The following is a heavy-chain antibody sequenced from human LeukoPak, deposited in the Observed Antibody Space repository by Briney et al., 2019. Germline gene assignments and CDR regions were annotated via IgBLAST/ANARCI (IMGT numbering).Heavy chain of an antibody. Sequence: GASVKVSCKISGYTLTELSMHWVRQAPGEGLEWMGSFDPEDGERIYAQKFQGRATMTEDASTDTAYMELSSLRSEDTAVYYCATDQSNYRDAFDIWGQGTMLTVSS. CDR3: ATDQSNYRDAFDI. J-gene: IGHJ3*02. V-gene: IGHV1-24*01. D-gene: IGHD1-7*01. CDR2: FDPEDGER. CDR1: GYTLTELS.